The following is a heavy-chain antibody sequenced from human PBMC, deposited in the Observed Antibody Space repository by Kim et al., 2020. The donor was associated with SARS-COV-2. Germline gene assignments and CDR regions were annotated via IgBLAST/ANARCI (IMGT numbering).Heavy chain of an antibody. CDR3: AIVGGYNGMDV. Sequence: GGSLRLSCAASGFTFSSYDMHWVRQATGKGLEWVSAIGTAGDTYYPGSVKGRFTISRENAKHSLYLQMNSLRAGDTAVYYCAIVGGYNGMDVWGQGTTVTVSS. CDR1: GFTFSSYD. V-gene: IGHV3-13*04. J-gene: IGHJ6*02. D-gene: IGHD1-26*01. CDR2: IGTAGDT.